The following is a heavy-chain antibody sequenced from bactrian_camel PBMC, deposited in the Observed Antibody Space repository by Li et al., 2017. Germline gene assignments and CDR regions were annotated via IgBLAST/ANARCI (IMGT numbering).Heavy chain of an antibody. J-gene: IGHJ6*01. CDR3: VRKDDYCNYATFGY. CDR1: EFTVSDYW. CDR2: RTGGG. Sequence: QLVESGGGLVQPGGSLRLSCAASEFTVSDYWITWVRQAPGKGLEWVSRTGGGYADSVKGRFTISRDNAKNTVYLQMNSLKPEDTAVYYCVRKDDYCNYATFGYWGQGTQVTVS. D-gene: IGHD4*01. V-gene: IGHV3S25*01.